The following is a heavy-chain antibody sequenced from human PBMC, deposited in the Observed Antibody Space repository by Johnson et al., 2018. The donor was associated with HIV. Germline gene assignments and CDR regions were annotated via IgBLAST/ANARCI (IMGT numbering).Heavy chain of an antibody. V-gene: IGHV3-9*01. Sequence: EVQLVESGGGLVKPGGSLRLSCAASGFTFSSYAMHWVRQVPGKGLEWVAGLTWNSGRKGYADSVKGRFTISRDNAKNSLYLQMNSLKPEDTALYYCTKGIVVGTPHDAFDIWGQGTMVTVSS. D-gene: IGHD2-21*01. CDR1: GFTFSSYA. J-gene: IGHJ3*02. CDR2: LTWNSGRK. CDR3: TKGIVVGTPHDAFDI.